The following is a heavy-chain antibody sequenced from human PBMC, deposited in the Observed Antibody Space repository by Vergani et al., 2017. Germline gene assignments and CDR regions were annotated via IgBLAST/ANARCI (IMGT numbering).Heavy chain of an antibody. J-gene: IGHJ4*02. CDR1: GGTFSSYT. CDR3: ARGGDGYKYYFDY. V-gene: IGHV1-69*02. CDR2: IIHILGIA. Sequence: QVQLVQSGAEVKKPGSSVKVSCKASGGTFSSYTISWVRQAPGPGLEWMGRIIHILGIANYAQKFQGRVPSTADKSTSTAYMELSSLRSEDTAVYYCARGGDGYKYYFDYWGQGTLVTVSS. D-gene: IGHD5-24*01.